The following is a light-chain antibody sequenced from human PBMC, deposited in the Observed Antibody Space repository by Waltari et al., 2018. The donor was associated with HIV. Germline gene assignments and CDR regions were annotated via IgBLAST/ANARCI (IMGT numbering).Light chain of an antibody. CDR3: AAWDDSLNAWV. CDR2: SNN. Sequence: SVLTQPPSASGTPVQRLSISCSASSSNIGSTLVNWYQQLPGTAPKLLIYSNNQRPSGVPDRFSGSKSGTSASLAISGLQSEDEADYYCAAWDDSLNAWVFGGGTKLTVL. V-gene: IGLV1-44*01. CDR1: SSNIGSTL. J-gene: IGLJ3*02.